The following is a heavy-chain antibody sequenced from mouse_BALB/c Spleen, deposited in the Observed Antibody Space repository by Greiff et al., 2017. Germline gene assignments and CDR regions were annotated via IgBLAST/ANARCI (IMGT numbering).Heavy chain of an antibody. CDR1: GFTFSSYA. J-gene: IGHJ3*01. CDR2: ISSGGST. Sequence: DVKLQESGGGLVKPGGSLKLSCAASGFTFSSYAMSWVRQTPEKRLEWVASISSGGSTYYPDSVKGRFTISRDNARNILYLQMSSLRSEDTAMYYCARGIYYDYDWFAYWGQGTLVTVSA. D-gene: IGHD2-4*01. CDR3: ARGIYYDYDWFAY. V-gene: IGHV5-6-5*01.